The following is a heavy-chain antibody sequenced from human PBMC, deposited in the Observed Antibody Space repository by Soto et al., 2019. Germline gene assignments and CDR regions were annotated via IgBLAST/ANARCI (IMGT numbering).Heavy chain of an antibody. CDR3: ARGIYYGSGSSVDFDY. J-gene: IGHJ4*02. CDR1: GGSISSSSYY. CDR2: IYYSGST. D-gene: IGHD3-10*01. V-gene: IGHV4-39*07. Sequence: SETLSLTCTVSGGSISSSSYYWGWIRQPPGKGLEWIGSIYYSGSTYYNPSLKSRVTISVDTSKNQFSLKLSSVTAADTAVYYCARGIYYGSGSSVDFDYWGQGTLVTVSS.